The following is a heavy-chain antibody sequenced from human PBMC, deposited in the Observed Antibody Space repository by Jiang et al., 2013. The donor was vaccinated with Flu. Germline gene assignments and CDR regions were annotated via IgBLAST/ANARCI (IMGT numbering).Heavy chain of an antibody. D-gene: IGHD3-22*01. V-gene: IGHV1-69*06. CDR1: GGTFSSYA. CDR2: IIPFFGTT. CDR3: ARDSGDSSGPY. J-gene: IGHJ4*02. Sequence: SSVKVSCKASGGTFSSYAISWVRQAPGQGLEWMGGIIPFFGTTNYAQKFQGRVTITADKSTSTTYMELTSLRSEDTAMYYCARDSGDSSGPYWGQGTLVTVSS.